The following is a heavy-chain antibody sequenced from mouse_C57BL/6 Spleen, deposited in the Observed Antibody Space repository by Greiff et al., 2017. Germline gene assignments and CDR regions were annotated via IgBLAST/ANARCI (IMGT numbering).Heavy chain of an antibody. D-gene: IGHD1-1*01. CDR1: GFTFSDYG. Sequence: EVQGVESGGGLVKPGGSLKLSCAASGFTFSDYGMHWVRQAPEKGLEWVAYISSGSSTIYYADTVKGRFTISRDNAKNTLFLQMTSLRSEDTAMYYCARAPYYYGSSWYFDVWGTGTTVTVSS. J-gene: IGHJ1*03. CDR3: ARAPYYYGSSWYFDV. CDR2: ISSGSSTI. V-gene: IGHV5-17*01.